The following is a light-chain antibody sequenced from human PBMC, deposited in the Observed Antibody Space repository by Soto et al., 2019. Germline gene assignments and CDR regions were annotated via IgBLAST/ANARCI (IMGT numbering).Light chain of an antibody. V-gene: IGLV2-8*01. CDR1: SSDFGGYNY. CDR2: EVS. CDR3: SAYAASNNLGV. Sequence: QSALTQPPSASGSPGQSVTISCIGTSSDFGGYNYVSWYQQHPGKAPKLLIYEVSKLPSGVPDRFSGSKSGNTASLTVSDLQAEDEADYYCSAYAASNNLGVFGGGTKLTVL. J-gene: IGLJ2*01.